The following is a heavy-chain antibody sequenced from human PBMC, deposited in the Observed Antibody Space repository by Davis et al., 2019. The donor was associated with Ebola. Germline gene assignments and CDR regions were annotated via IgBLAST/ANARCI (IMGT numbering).Heavy chain of an antibody. CDR1: GGSVSSGSYY. CDR3: SDWNR. Sequence: GSLRLSCTVSGGSVSSGSYYWSWIRQPPGKGLEWIGYIYYSGSTNYNPSLKSRVTISVDTSKNQFSLRLKSLTAADTAVYYCSDWNRWGQGTLVTVSS. V-gene: IGHV4-61*01. J-gene: IGHJ4*02. CDR2: IYYSGST. D-gene: IGHD1-1*01.